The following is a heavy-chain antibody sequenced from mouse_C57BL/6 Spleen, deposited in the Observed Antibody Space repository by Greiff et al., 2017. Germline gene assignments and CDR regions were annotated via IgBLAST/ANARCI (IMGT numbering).Heavy chain of an antibody. CDR1: GFNIKDYY. V-gene: IGHV14-2*01. CDR3: ARGDYYGSKDY. J-gene: IGHJ2*01. Sequence: VQLQQSGAELVKPGASVKLSCKASGFNIKDYYMTWVKQRTEQGLEWIGRIYPGDGDTKYTQQFQGKAPLTVDTSSNTAYLQLSSLTSEDTAGYYCARGDYYGSKDYWGQGTTLTVSS. D-gene: IGHD1-1*01. CDR2: IYPGDGDT.